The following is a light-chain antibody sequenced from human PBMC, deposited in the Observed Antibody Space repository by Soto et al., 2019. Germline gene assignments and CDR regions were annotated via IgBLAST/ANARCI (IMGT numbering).Light chain of an antibody. J-gene: IGKJ5*01. CDR1: QSVSTK. CDR3: QQRQYWPPIT. Sequence: EILMTQSPATLSVSPGETATLSCRASQSVSTKLAWYQQKPGQAPRLLINGAFTRATGVPARFSGWGSGTEFTLTISSLQSEDFAIYYCQQRQYWPPITFGQGTRLEIK. CDR2: GAF. V-gene: IGKV3-15*01.